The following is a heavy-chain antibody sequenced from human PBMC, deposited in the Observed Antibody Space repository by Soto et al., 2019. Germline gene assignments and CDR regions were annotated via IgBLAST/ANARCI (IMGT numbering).Heavy chain of an antibody. Sequence: SVKVSCKASGYTFTIYAMDWVRQAPGQRLEWMGWINAGNGNTKYSQKFQGRVTITRDTSASTAYMELSSLRSEDTAVYDCARDLDSVSTSCYYYFDYWGQGTLVTVSS. CDR3: ARDLDSVSTSCYYYFDY. J-gene: IGHJ4*02. CDR2: INAGNGNT. CDR1: GYTFTIYA. V-gene: IGHV1-3*01. D-gene: IGHD2-2*01.